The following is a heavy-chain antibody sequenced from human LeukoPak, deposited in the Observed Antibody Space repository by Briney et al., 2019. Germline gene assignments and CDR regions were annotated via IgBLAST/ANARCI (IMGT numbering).Heavy chain of an antibody. CDR1: GFTFDDYA. Sequence: PGRSLRLSCAASGFTFDDYAMHWVRQAPGKGLEWVSGISWNSGSIGYADSVKGRFTISRDNAKNSLYLQMNSLRAEDTALHYCAKDRRIAAAGALDYWGQGTLVTVSS. J-gene: IGHJ4*02. V-gene: IGHV3-9*01. D-gene: IGHD6-13*01. CDR2: ISWNSGSI. CDR3: AKDRRIAAAGALDY.